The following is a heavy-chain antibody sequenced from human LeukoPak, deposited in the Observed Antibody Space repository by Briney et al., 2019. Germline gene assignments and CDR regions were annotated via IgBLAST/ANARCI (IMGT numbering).Heavy chain of an antibody. CDR2: ISSSSSYI. Sequence: GGSLRLSCAASGFTIRSYWMSWVRQAPGKGLEWVSSISSSSSYIYYADSVKGRFTISRDNAKNSLYLQMNSLRAEDTAVYYCAREACSSTSCYTAYFDYWGQGTLVTVSS. CDR3: AREACSSTSCYTAYFDY. V-gene: IGHV3-21*04. J-gene: IGHJ4*02. CDR1: GFTIRSYW. D-gene: IGHD2-2*02.